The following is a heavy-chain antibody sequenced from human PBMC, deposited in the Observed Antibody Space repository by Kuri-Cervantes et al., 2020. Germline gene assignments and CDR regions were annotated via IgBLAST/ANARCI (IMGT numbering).Heavy chain of an antibody. CDR2: IYYRGTT. CDR3: ARDGDLTGYYWDYYGMDV. D-gene: IGHD3-9*01. J-gene: IGHJ6*02. V-gene: IGHV4-39*07. CDR1: GGSISSSSYY. Sequence: GSLRLSCTVSGGSISSSSYYWGWVRQPPGKGLEWIGSIYYRGTTYYNPSLKGRVTISVDRSKNQFSLKLSSVTAADTAVYYCARDGDLTGYYWDYYGMDVWGQGTTVTVSS.